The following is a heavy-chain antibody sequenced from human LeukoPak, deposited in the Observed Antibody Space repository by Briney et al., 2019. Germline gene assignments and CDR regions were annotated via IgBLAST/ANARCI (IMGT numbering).Heavy chain of an antibody. J-gene: IGHJ4*02. CDR1: GGSISSYY. D-gene: IGHD2-15*01. Sequence: PSETLTLTCTVSGGSISSYYWSWIRQPAGKGLEWIGRIYTSGSTNYNPSLKSRLTMSADTSKNQFSLNLTSVTAADTAVYYCARGDKPGQGFDYWGQGTLVTVSS. CDR2: IYTSGST. V-gene: IGHV4-4*07. CDR3: ARGDKPGQGFDY.